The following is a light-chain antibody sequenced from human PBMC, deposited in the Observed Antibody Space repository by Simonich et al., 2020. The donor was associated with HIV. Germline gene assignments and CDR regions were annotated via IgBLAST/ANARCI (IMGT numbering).Light chain of an antibody. J-gene: IGLJ3*02. CDR3: SSYTTSSTWV. CDR1: SSDVGAYNY. Sequence: QSALTQPASVSGSPGQSITIPCTGTSSDVGAYNYVSWYQQHPGKAPKLMIYDVSKWPSGVSNLFSGSKSGNTASLTISGLQAEDEADYYCSSYTTSSTWVFGGGTKLTVL. CDR2: DVS. V-gene: IGLV2-14*03.